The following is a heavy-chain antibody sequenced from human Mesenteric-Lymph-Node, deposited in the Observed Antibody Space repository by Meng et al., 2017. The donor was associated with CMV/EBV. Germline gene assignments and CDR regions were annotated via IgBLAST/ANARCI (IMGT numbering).Heavy chain of an antibody. CDR3: ARDYYVSSGFYYPLDY. CDR1: GGSVSSGSYY. V-gene: IGHV4-61*01. Sequence: SETLSLTCTVSGGSVSSGSYYWSWVRQPPGKGLEWIGYVYYSGSTNYNPSLKSRDTISIDTSKNQFSLKLSSVTAADTAVYYCARDYYVSSGFYYPLDYWGQGTLVTVSS. J-gene: IGHJ4*02. D-gene: IGHD3-22*01. CDR2: VYYSGST.